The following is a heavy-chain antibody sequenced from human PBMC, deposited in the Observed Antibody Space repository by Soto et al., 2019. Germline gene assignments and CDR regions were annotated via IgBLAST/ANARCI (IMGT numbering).Heavy chain of an antibody. V-gene: IGHV3-30-3*01. CDR3: AKGYYYGSGSSPRDYFDY. CDR1: GFTFSSYA. J-gene: IGHJ4*02. CDR2: ISYDGSNK. D-gene: IGHD3-10*01. Sequence: GGSLRLSCAASGFTFSSYAMHWVRQAPGKGLEWVAVISYDGSNKYYADSVKGRFTISRDNSKNTLYLQMNSLRAEDTAVYYGAKGYYYGSGSSPRDYFDYWGQGTLVTVSS.